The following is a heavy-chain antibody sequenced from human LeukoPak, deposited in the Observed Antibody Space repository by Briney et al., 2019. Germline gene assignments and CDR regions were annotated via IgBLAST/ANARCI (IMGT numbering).Heavy chain of an antibody. V-gene: IGHV3-30*18. D-gene: IGHD6-13*01. J-gene: IGHJ4*02. CDR2: ISYDGSNK. Sequence: PGGSLRLSCAASGFTFSSYGMHWVRQAPGKGLEWVAVISYDGSNKYYADSVKGRFTIYRDNSKNTLYLQMNSLRAEDTAVYYCAKGHQFIIAEKYYFDYWGQGTLVTVSS. CDR3: AKGHQFIIAEKYYFDY. CDR1: GFTFSSYG.